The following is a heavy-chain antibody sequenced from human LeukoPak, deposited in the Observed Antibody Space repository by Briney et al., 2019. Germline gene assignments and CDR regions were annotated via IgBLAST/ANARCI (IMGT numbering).Heavy chain of an antibody. CDR1: GFTFSSYS. D-gene: IGHD3-22*01. CDR2: ISSSSSYI. Sequence: GGSLRLSCAASGFTFSSYSMNWVRQAPGKGLEWVSSISSSSSYIYYADSVKGRFTISRDNAKNSLYLQMNSLRAEDTAVYYCARHYEGYYYDSSGYPLDYWGQGTLVTVSS. CDR3: ARHYEGYYYDSSGYPLDY. V-gene: IGHV3-21*01. J-gene: IGHJ4*02.